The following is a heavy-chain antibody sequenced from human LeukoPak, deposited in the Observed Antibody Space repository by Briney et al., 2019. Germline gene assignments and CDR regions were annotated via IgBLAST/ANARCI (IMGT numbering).Heavy chain of an antibody. Sequence: PGGSLRLSCAASGFTFDDYGMSWVRQAPGKGLEWVSYISGSGSTKYYADSVKGRFTISRDNARNSVYLQMNSLRAEDTAVYYCVTFVAVALDYWGRGTLVTVSS. D-gene: IGHD6-19*01. CDR1: GFTFDDYG. J-gene: IGHJ4*02. CDR2: ISGSGSTK. V-gene: IGHV3-48*03. CDR3: VTFVAVALDY.